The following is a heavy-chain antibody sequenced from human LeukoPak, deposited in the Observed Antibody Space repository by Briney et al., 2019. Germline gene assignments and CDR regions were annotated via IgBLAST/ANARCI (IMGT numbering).Heavy chain of an antibody. CDR3: AKDYYGD. D-gene: IGHD3-10*01. CDR2: ISYDGSNK. CDR1: GFTFSNYG. Sequence: GGSLRLSCAASGFTFSNYGMHWLPHAPGKGREWVAVISYDGSNKYYADSVKGRFTISRDNSKNTLYLQMNSLRAEDTAVYYCAKDYYGDWGQGTLVTVSS. V-gene: IGHV3-30*18. J-gene: IGHJ4*02.